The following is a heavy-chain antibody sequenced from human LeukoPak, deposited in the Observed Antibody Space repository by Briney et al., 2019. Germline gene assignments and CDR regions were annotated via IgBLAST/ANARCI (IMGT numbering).Heavy chain of an antibody. D-gene: IGHD6-13*01. V-gene: IGHV3-23*01. CDR3: AKGGVAAARDY. Sequence: GGSLRLSCTDSGFTFRSNAMSWVRQAPVKGLEWVSAISGSGGSTHYADSVKGRLTISRDNSKNTLYMQMNSLRTEDTAVYYCAKGGVAAARDYWGQGTLVTVSS. CDR1: GFTFRSNA. CDR2: ISGSGGST. J-gene: IGHJ4*02.